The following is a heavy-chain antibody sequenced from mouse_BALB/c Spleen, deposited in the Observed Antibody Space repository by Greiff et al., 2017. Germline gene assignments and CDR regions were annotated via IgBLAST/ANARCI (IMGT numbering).Heavy chain of an antibody. Sequence: QVQLKESGAELAKPGASVKMSCKASGYTFTSYWMHWVKQRPGQGLEWIGYINPSTGYTEYNQKFKDKATLTADKSSSTAYMQLSSLTSEDSAVYYCARRYYGSSSVWGQGTTLTVSS. CDR2: INPSTGYT. CDR1: GYTFTSYW. V-gene: IGHV1-7*01. CDR3: ARRYYGSSSV. J-gene: IGHJ2*01. D-gene: IGHD1-1*01.